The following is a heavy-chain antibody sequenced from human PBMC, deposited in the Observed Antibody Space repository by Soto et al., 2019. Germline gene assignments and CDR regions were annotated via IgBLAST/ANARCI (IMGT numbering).Heavy chain of an antibody. CDR2: TSYSGNT. V-gene: IGHV4-61*03. Sequence: PSETLSLTCTVSGGSISSSSYYWGWIRQPPGKGLEWIGITSYSGNTVYNPSLKSRVAFSVDTSKNHFSLTLTSVTAADTAVYYCARDGVGPFDYWGQGTLVTVSS. J-gene: IGHJ4*02. CDR1: GGSISSSSYY. D-gene: IGHD1-26*01. CDR3: ARDGVGPFDY.